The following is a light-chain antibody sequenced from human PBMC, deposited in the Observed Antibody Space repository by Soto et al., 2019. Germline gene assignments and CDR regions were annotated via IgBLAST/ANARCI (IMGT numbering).Light chain of an antibody. Sequence: QSVLTQPRSVSGSPGQSVTISCTGTTGDVGSYNFVSWYQHHPGKAPKLMIYDASKRPSGVPDRFSASKSDNTASLTISGLQAEDEADYYCCSYAGSFTWVFGGGTKLTV. V-gene: IGLV2-11*01. J-gene: IGLJ3*02. CDR1: TGDVGSYNF. CDR2: DAS. CDR3: CSYAGSFTWV.